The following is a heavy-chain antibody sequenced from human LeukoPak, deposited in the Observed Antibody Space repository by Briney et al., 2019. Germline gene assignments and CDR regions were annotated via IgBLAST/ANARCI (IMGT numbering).Heavy chain of an antibody. J-gene: IGHJ4*02. Sequence: PGGSLRLSCAASGFTFSSYAMSWVRQAPGKGLEWVSAISGSGGSTYYADSVKGRFTISRDNSKNTLYLQMNSLRAEDTAVYYCAKGPRPYSGSYCRGPYYFDYWGQGTLVTVSS. CDR1: GFTFSSYA. V-gene: IGHV3-23*01. CDR3: AKGPRPYSGSYCRGPYYFDY. D-gene: IGHD1-26*01. CDR2: ISGSGGST.